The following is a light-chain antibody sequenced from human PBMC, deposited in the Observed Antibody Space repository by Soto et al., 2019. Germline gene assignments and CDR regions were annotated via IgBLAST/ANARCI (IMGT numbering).Light chain of an antibody. CDR2: AAS. CDR3: QQYLNWPMCT. Sequence: EILLTQSPATLSLSPGETAALSCRASQSVGNNVAWYQQKPGQAPRLLIYAASTRATGIPARFSGSGSGTEFPLTISSLQSEDFAVYYCQQYLNWPMCTFGRGTNLEIK. V-gene: IGKV3-15*01. J-gene: IGKJ2*02. CDR1: QSVGNN.